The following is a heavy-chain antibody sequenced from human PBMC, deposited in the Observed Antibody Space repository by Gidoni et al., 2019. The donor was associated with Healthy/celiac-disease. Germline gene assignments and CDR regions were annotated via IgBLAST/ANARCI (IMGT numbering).Heavy chain of an antibody. CDR3: ARVPSGYSSTTDAFDI. CDR1: GGSFSGYY. Sequence: QVQLQQWGAGLLKPSETLSLTCAVYGGSFSGYYWSWIRQPPGKGLEWIGEINHSGSTNYNPSLKSRVTISVDTSKNQFSLKLSSVTAADTAVYYCARVPSGYSSTTDAFDIWGQGTMVTVSS. V-gene: IGHV4-34*01. D-gene: IGHD6-13*01. J-gene: IGHJ3*02. CDR2: INHSGST.